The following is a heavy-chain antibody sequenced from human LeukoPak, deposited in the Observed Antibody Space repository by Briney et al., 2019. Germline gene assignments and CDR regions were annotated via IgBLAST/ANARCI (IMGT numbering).Heavy chain of an antibody. Sequence: PSETLSLTCTVSGGSISSGGYYWSWIRQHPGKGLEWIGYIYYSGSTFYNPSLKSRVTISVDTSKKQFSLKLSSVTAADTAVYYCARGKGRYCSGGSCYPTPFTGWGQGTLVTVSS. J-gene: IGHJ4*02. CDR3: ARGKGRYCSGGSCYPTPFTG. CDR1: GGSISSGGYY. CDR2: IYYSGST. D-gene: IGHD2-15*01. V-gene: IGHV4-31*03.